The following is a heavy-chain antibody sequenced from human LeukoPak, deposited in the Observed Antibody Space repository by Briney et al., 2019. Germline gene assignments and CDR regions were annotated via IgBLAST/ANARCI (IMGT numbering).Heavy chain of an antibody. Sequence: PSETLSLTCTVSGGSVSSYYWSWIRQPPGKGLEWIGYIYYSGSTNYSPSLKSRLTISVDTSKNQFSLKLSSVTAADTAVYYCARTYGSSGLGYFDLWGRGTLVTVSS. CDR2: IYYSGST. D-gene: IGHD6-13*01. CDR1: GGSVSSYY. V-gene: IGHV4-59*02. CDR3: ARTYGSSGLGYFDL. J-gene: IGHJ2*01.